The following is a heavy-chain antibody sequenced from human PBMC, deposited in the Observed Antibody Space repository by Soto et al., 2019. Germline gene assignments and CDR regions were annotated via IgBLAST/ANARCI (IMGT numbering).Heavy chain of an antibody. CDR2: IYYSGST. CDR1: GGSISSVGYY. D-gene: IGHD2-2*01. V-gene: IGHV4-31*03. J-gene: IGHJ6*02. Sequence: TLSLTCTVSGGSISSVGYYWSWIRQHPGKGLELIGYIYYSGSTYYNPSLKSRVTISVDTSKNQFSLKLSSVTAADTAVYYCARDGCSSTSCYDYYYGMDXWGQGTTVTVS. CDR3: ARDGCSSTSCYDYYYGMDX.